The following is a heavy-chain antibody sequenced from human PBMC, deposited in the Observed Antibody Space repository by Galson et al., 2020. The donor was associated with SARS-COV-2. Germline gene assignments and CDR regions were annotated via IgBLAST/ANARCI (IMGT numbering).Heavy chain of an antibody. CDR2: ISYDGSNK. J-gene: IGHJ4*02. D-gene: IGHD2-21*02. Sequence: GKSLKICCAASGFPFSSYAMHRVRQAPGKGLEGVAVISYDGSNKYYANSVKGRLTISRDNSKNTLYLQMNSLRAEDTAVYYCSRDLDCGGDCSLEYWGQGTLVTVSS. CDR3: SRDLDCGGDCSLEY. V-gene: IGHV3-30*04. CDR1: GFPFSSYA.